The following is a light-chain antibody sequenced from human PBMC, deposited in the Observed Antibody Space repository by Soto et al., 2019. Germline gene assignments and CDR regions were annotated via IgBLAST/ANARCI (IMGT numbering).Light chain of an antibody. J-gene: IGKJ1*01. Sequence: IVLTQSPGTLSLSPGERATLSCRARQSVSSSYLAWYQQKPGQAPRLLIYGASSRATGIPDRFSGSGSGTDFTLTISRLEPEDFAVYYCQQYGSSPLTFGQGTKVEIK. CDR3: QQYGSSPLT. V-gene: IGKV3-20*01. CDR1: QSVSSSY. CDR2: GAS.